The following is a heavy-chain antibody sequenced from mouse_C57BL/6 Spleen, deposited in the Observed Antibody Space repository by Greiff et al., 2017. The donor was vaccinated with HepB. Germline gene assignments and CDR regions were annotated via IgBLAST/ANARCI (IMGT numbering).Heavy chain of an antibody. CDR2: IYPRSGNT. CDR3: ARSPLITTVVATNFDY. J-gene: IGHJ2*01. CDR1: GYTFTSYG. D-gene: IGHD1-1*01. V-gene: IGHV1-81*01. Sequence: VQLQQSGAELARPGASVKLSCKASGYTFTSYGISWVKQRTGQGLEWIGEIYPRSGNTYYTEKFKGKATLTADKSSSTAYMELRSLTSEDSAVYVCARSPLITTVVATNFDYWGQGTTLTVSS.